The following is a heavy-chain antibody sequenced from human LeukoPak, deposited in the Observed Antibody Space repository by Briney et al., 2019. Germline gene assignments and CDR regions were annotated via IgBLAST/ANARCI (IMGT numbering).Heavy chain of an antibody. CDR3: ARGPPSRYCSSTSCYLMGYYYYYYMDV. D-gene: IGHD2-2*01. Sequence: SETLSLTCTVSGGSISSGSYYWSWIRQPAGKGLEWIGRIYTSGSTNYNPSLKSRVTISVDTSKNQFSLKLSSVTAADKALYYCARGPPSRYCSSTSCYLMGYYYYYYMDVWGKGTTVTVSS. CDR2: IYTSGST. CDR1: GGSISSGSYY. V-gene: IGHV4-61*02. J-gene: IGHJ6*03.